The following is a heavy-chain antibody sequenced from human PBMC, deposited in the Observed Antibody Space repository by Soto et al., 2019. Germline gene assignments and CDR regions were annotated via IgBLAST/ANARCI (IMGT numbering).Heavy chain of an antibody. CDR3: ARDLVPRDVWSGYYTDWFDP. V-gene: IGHV4-4*07. CDR2: IYTSGST. J-gene: IGHJ5*02. D-gene: IGHD3-3*01. CDR1: GGSISSYY. Sequence: PSETLSLTCTVSGGSISSYYWSWIRQPAGKGLEWIGRIYTSGSTNYNPSLKSRVTMSVDTSKNQFSLKLGSVTAAATAVYYCARDLVPRDVWSGYYTDWFDPWGQGTLVTVSS.